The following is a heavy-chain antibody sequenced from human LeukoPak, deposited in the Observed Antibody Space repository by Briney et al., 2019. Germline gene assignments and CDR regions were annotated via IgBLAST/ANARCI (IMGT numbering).Heavy chain of an antibody. CDR1: GFTFSSYA. V-gene: IGHV3-30*02. D-gene: IGHD2-2*01. CDR3: DCSSTRCYPLQGY. CDR2: IQYDGTKK. J-gene: IGHJ4*02. Sequence: GGSLRLSCAASGFTFSSYAMHWVRQAPGKGLEWVAFIQYDGTKKSYADSVKGRFTISRDNSKNTLYLQINSLRAEDTAVYYCDCSSTRCYPLQGYWGQGTLVTVSP.